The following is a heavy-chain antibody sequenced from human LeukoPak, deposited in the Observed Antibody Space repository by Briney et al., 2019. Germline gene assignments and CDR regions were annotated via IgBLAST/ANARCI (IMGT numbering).Heavy chain of an antibody. V-gene: IGHV4-39*07. CDR1: GGSISSSSYY. D-gene: IGHD3-3*01. CDR3: ARSSSDFWSGYYGFDY. Sequence: PSETLSLTCTVSGGSISSSSYYWGWIRQPPGKGLEWIGEINHSGSTNYNPSLKSRVTISVDTSKNQFSLKLSSVTAADTAVYYCARSSSDFWSGYYGFDYWGQGTLVTVSS. J-gene: IGHJ4*02. CDR2: INHSGST.